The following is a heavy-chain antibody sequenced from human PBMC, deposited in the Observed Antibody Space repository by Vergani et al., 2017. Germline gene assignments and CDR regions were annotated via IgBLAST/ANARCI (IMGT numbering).Heavy chain of an antibody. J-gene: IGHJ3*02. Sequence: EVQLLESGGGLVQPGGSLSLSCEAPGFSFPGYAMSWVRQAPGKGLEWVSTLSASDRRTHYADSVKGRFTISRDNSKNTLFLHMNSLRPEDTAVYYCAKVGRSEVAGTFGAFDIVGQGTMVTVSS. CDR3: AKVGRSEVAGTFGAFDI. CDR2: LSASDRRT. CDR1: GFSFPGYA. D-gene: IGHD6-19*01. V-gene: IGHV3-23*01.